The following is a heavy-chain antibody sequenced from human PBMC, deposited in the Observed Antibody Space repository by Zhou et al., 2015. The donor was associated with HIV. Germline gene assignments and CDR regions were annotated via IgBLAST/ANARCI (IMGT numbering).Heavy chain of an antibody. CDR1: GGTFSSYA. Sequence: QVQLVQSGAEVKKPGSSVKVSCKASGGTFSSYAISWVRQAPGQGLEWMGGIIPIFGTANYAQKFQGRVTITADESTSTAYMELSSLRSEDTAVYYCARDRIWGNRIAVAVFYWGQGTLVTVSS. D-gene: IGHD6-19*01. CDR2: IIPIFGTA. CDR3: ARDRIWGNRIAVAVFY. J-gene: IGHJ4*02. V-gene: IGHV1-69*01.